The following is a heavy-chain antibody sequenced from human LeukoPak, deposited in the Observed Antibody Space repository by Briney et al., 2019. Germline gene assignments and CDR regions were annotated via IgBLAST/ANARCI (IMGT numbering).Heavy chain of an antibody. CDR1: GFSFSSYW. CDR2: IQYDGSTT. Sequence: GGSLRLSCAASGFSFSSYWMHWVRQAPGKGLVWVARIQYDGSTTNYADSVKGRFTISRDNAKKTVYVQMNSLGAEDTAVYYCARALVAGVTLNALDIWGRGTMVTVSS. CDR3: ARALVAGVTLNALDI. D-gene: IGHD2-15*01. V-gene: IGHV3-74*01. J-gene: IGHJ3*02.